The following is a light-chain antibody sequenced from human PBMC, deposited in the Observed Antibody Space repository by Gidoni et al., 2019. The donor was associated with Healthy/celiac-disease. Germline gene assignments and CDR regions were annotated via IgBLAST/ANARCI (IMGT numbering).Light chain of an antibody. V-gene: IGKV3-15*01. J-gene: IGKJ2*01. Sequence: EIVMTQSPATLSVSPGERATLSCRASQSVSSNLAWYQQKPGQAPRLLIYGASTRATGIQARFSGSGSGTEFTLTISSLQSEDSAVYYCQQYNNWPSYTFGQGTKLEIK. CDR1: QSVSSN. CDR3: QQYNNWPSYT. CDR2: GAS.